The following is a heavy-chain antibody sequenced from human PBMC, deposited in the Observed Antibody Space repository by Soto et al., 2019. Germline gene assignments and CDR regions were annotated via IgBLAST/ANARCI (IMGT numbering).Heavy chain of an antibody. D-gene: IGHD3-3*01. J-gene: IGHJ3*02. Sequence: SDTLSLTCAVSGGSISSSNWWSWVRQPPGKGLEWIGEIYHSGSTNYNPSLKSRVTISVDKSKNQFSLKLSSVTAADTAVYYCARHRAPYYDFWSGYYPPGAFDIWGQGTMVTVSS. V-gene: IGHV4-4*02. CDR2: IYHSGST. CDR3: ARHRAPYYDFWSGYYPPGAFDI. CDR1: GGSISSSNW.